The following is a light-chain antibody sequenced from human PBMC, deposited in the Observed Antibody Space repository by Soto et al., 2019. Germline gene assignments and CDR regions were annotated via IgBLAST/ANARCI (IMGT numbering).Light chain of an antibody. CDR1: SSDVGGYNY. CDR2: EVS. V-gene: IGLV2-8*01. Sequence: QSALTQPPSASGSPGQSVTISCTGTSSDVGGYNYVSWYQQHPGKAPKLMIYEVSKRPSGVPDRFSGSKSGNTASLTVSGLQAEGEADSYCSSYAGSNNPVVFGGGTKLTVL. CDR3: SSYAGSNNPVV. J-gene: IGLJ2*01.